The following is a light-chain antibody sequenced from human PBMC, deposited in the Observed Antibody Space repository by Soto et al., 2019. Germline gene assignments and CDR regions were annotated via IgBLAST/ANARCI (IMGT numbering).Light chain of an antibody. CDR2: EVS. Sequence: QSVLTQPPSASGSPGQSVTISCTGTSSDIGAYIYVSWYQQHPGKAPKLMISEVSRRPSGVPERFSGSKSGNTASLTVSGRQADDEAHDYCSSYAGSNNFVFGTGTKLTVL. V-gene: IGLV2-8*01. CDR3: SSYAGSNNFV. J-gene: IGLJ1*01. CDR1: SSDIGAYIY.